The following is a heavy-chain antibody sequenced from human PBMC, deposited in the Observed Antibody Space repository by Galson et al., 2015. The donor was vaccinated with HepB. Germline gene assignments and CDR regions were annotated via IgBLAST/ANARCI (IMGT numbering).Heavy chain of an antibody. Sequence: LRLSCAASGFTFSNVWMSWVRQAPGKGLEWVGRIKDKTDGATTDYAAPVKGRFTISRDDSKNTVYLQMNSLKTEDTAVYYCASLNFYDSSPIWGQGTMVTVSS. CDR3: ASLNFYDSSPI. V-gene: IGHV3-15*01. CDR1: GFTFSNVW. D-gene: IGHD3-22*01. CDR2: IKDKTDGATT. J-gene: IGHJ3*02.